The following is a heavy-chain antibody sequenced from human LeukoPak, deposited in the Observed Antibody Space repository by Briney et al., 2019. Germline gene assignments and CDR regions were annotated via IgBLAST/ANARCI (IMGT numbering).Heavy chain of an antibody. J-gene: IGHJ4*02. CDR3: ARGSQWLAPDF. V-gene: IGHV3-11*01. Sequence: GGSLRLSCAASGFTFSDYYMSWIRQAPGEGLEWISYISSSGSSIYYADSVKDRFTISRDNAKNSLYLQMNSLRAEDTAVYYCARGSQWLAPDFWGQGTLVTVSS. CDR1: GFTFSDYY. D-gene: IGHD6-19*01. CDR2: ISSSGSSI.